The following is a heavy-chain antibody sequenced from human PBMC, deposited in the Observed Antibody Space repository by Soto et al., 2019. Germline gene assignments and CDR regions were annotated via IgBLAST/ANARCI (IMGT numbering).Heavy chain of an antibody. D-gene: IGHD6-13*01. CDR2: IYHSGSP. CDR3: ARVFSDSSSFFDP. V-gene: IGHV4-30-2*05. CDR1: GGSISSGGYS. J-gene: IGHJ5*02. Sequence: LSLTCAVSGGSISSGGYSWSWIRQPPGKGLEWIGYIYHSGSPYYNPSLKSRVTISVDTSKNQFSLKLSSVTAADTAVYYCARVFSDSSSFFDPWGQGTLVTVSS.